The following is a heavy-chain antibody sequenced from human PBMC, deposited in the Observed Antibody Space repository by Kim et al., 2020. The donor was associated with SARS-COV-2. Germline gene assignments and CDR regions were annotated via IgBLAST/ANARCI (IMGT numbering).Heavy chain of an antibody. J-gene: IGHJ4*02. V-gene: IGHV4-59*13. CDR1: GGSISSYY. CDR3: ARYGGYFDWLLGGRIRGEGIGNYFDY. CDR2: IYYSGST. D-gene: IGHD3-9*01. Sequence: SETLSLTCTVSGGSISSYYWSWIRQPPGKGLEWIGYIYYSGSTNYNPSLKSRVTISVDTSKNQFSLKLSSVTAADTAVYYCARYGGYFDWLLGGRIRGEGIGNYFDYWGQGTLVTVSS.